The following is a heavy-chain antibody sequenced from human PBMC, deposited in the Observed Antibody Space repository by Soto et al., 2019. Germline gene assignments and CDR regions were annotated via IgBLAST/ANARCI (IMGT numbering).Heavy chain of an antibody. Sequence: QVHLVESGGGVVQPGTSLRLSCAASGFSFSIFGMHWVRQAPGKGLEWVAGIWYDGSNKYYADSVKGRFSISRDNSKNTLYLQMNSLRAEDTAVYYCAREDKDEYGADRGGFGCWGQGTLVTVSS. V-gene: IGHV3-33*01. CDR2: IWYDGSNK. CDR3: AREDKDEYGADRGGFGC. D-gene: IGHD2-8*01. J-gene: IGHJ4*02. CDR1: GFSFSIFG.